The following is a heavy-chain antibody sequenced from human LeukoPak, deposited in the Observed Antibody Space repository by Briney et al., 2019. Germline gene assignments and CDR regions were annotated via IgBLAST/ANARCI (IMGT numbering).Heavy chain of an antibody. J-gene: IGHJ4*02. CDR1: GGSISSYY. CDR2: IYYSGST. D-gene: IGHD6-19*01. V-gene: IGHV4-59*01. Sequence: SETLSLTCTASGGSISSYYWSWIRQPPGKGLEWIGYIYYSGSTNYNPSLKSRVTISVDTSKNQFSLKLSSVTAADTAVYYCARSSGWYAVDYWGQGTLVTVSS. CDR3: ARSSGWYAVDY.